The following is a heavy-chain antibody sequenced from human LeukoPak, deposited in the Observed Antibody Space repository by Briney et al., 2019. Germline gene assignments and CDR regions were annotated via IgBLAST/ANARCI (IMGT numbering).Heavy chain of an antibody. CDR3: AYRGYYDSSGYLGY. CDR2: IRYDGSNK. Sequence: GGSLRLSCAASGFTFSSYGMHWVRQAPGKGLEWVAFIRYDGSNKYYADSVKGRFTISRDNSKNTLYLQMNSLRAEDTAVYYCAYRGYYDSSGYLGYWGQGTLVTVSS. D-gene: IGHD3-22*01. CDR1: GFTFSSYG. V-gene: IGHV3-30*02. J-gene: IGHJ4*02.